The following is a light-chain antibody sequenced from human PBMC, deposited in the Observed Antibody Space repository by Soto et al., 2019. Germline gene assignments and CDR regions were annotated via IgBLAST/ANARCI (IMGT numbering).Light chain of an antibody. CDR1: QDVRGA. V-gene: IGKV1-13*02. CDR2: DVS. J-gene: IGKJ5*01. Sequence: AIQLTQSPSSLSASVGDRVTITCRASQDVRGALAWYQQKPGQAPKILIYDVSRLESGVPSRFSGSSSGTDFTLTISSLQPIDFATYCCQQFNSYPITFGQGTRLEIK. CDR3: QQFNSYPIT.